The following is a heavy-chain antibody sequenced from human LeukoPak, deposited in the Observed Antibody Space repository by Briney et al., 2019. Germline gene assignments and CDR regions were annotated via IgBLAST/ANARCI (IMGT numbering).Heavy chain of an antibody. CDR3: ASTRDPTLYFDY. J-gene: IGHJ4*02. Sequence: ASVKVSCKASGYTFTGYYMHWVRQAPGQGLEWMGWINPNSGGTNYAQKFQGRVTMTRDTSISTAYMELSRLRSDDAAVYYGASTRDPTLYFDYWGQGTLVTVSS. V-gene: IGHV1-2*02. CDR2: INPNSGGT. CDR1: GYTFTGYY.